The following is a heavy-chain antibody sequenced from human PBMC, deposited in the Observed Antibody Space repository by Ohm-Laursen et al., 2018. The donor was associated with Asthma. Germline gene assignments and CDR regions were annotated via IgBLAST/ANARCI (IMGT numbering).Heavy chain of an antibody. Sequence: SLRLSCAASGFTFSSYGMHWVRQAPGKGLGWVAVISYDGSNKYYADSVKGRFTISRDNSKNTLYLQMNSLRAEDTAVYYCATKDYSNYDFDYWGQGTLVTVSS. CDR1: GFTFSSYG. CDR3: ATKDYSNYDFDY. V-gene: IGHV3-30*03. J-gene: IGHJ4*02. D-gene: IGHD4-11*01. CDR2: ISYDGSNK.